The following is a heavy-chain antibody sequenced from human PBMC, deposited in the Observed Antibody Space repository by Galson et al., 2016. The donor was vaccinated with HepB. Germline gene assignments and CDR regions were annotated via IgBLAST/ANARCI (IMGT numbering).Heavy chain of an antibody. J-gene: IGHJ4*02. D-gene: IGHD6-19*01. V-gene: IGHV1-18*01. CDR2: ISAYIGNT. CDR1: GYSFTSYG. CDR3: ARGWCSPFDY. Sequence: SVKVSCKASGYSFTSYGITWVRQAPGQGLQYMGWISAYIGNTNYAQKFQGRVTLTTDTSTNTAYMELRSLTSDDTAVYYCARGWCSPFDYWGQGTLVTVSS.